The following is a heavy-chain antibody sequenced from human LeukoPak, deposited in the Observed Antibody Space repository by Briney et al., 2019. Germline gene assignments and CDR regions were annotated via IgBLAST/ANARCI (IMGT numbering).Heavy chain of an antibody. CDR3: AKDLTVTTGY. CDR1: GFTFSSYG. D-gene: IGHD4-11*01. Sequence: GGSLRLSCAASGFTFSSYGMHWVRQAPGKGLEWVAFIRYDGSNKYYADPVKGRFTISRDNSKNTLYLQMNSLRAEDTAVYYCAKDLTVTTGYWGQGTLVTVSS. CDR2: IRYDGSNK. V-gene: IGHV3-30*02. J-gene: IGHJ4*02.